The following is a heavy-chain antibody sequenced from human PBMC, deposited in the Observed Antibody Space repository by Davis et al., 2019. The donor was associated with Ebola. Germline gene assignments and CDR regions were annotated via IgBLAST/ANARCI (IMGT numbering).Heavy chain of an antibody. CDR2: IFYSEST. V-gene: IGHV4-59*01. Sequence: SETLSLTCTVSGDSMSSSYWSWIRQPPGKGLEWIGDIFYSESTKNTNYNPSLKSRVTMSVQKSKNQISLRLNSVTAADTAVYYCARDLSRYSPYYRMDVWGQGTTVTVSS. CDR1: GDSMSSSY. J-gene: IGHJ6*02. CDR3: ARDLSRYSPYYRMDV. D-gene: IGHD2-15*01.